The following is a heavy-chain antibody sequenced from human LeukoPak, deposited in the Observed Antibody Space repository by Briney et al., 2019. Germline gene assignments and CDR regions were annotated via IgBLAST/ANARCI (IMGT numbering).Heavy chain of an antibody. CDR2: INPNSGGT. V-gene: IGHV1-2*04. D-gene: IGHD6-13*01. Sequence: ASVKVSYKASGYTFTGYYMHWVRQAPGQGLEWMGWINPNSGGTNYAQKFQGWVTMTRDTSISTAYMELSRLRSDDTAVYYCAREVAAAGTEYYFDYWGQGTLVTVSS. J-gene: IGHJ4*02. CDR1: GYTFTGYY. CDR3: AREVAAAGTEYYFDY.